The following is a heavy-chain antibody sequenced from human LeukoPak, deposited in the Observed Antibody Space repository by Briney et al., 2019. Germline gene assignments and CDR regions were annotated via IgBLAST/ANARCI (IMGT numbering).Heavy chain of an antibody. CDR2: IYHRGRA. D-gene: IGHD3-10*01. J-gene: IGHJ3*02. CDR3: AREGRFGSQRGAFDI. Sequence: PSETLSLTCTVSAYSISSGYYWGWIGQPPGKGLEWIGSIYHRGRAYYNPSLKRRVTISVDTSKNPFSLKLSSVTAADTAVYYCAREGRFGSQRGAFDIWGQGTMVTVSS. V-gene: IGHV4-38-2*02. CDR1: AYSISSGYY.